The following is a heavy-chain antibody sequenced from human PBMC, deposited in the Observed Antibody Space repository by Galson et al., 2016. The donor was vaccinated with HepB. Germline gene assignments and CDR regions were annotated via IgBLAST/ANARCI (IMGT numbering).Heavy chain of an antibody. Sequence: SLRLSCAASGFTFSTNGMHWVRQAPGKGLEWVAIIWYDGSKKYYADSVKGRFTIFRDNSRNTLYLEMNSLRAEDTAVYYCARDAQQLLRGYYYGMDVWGQGTTVTVSS. CDR2: IWYDGSKK. CDR1: GFTFSTNG. J-gene: IGHJ6*01. V-gene: IGHV3-33*01. CDR3: ARDAQQLLRGYYYGMDV. D-gene: IGHD1-1*01.